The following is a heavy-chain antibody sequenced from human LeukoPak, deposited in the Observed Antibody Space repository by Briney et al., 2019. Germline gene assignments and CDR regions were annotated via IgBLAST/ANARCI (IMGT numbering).Heavy chain of an antibody. CDR1: GGSFSGYY. V-gene: IGHV4-34*01. CDR2: INHSGST. CDR3: AMAYYDSSGYYFDY. Sequence: SETLSLTCAVYGGSFSGYYWSWIRQPPGKGLEWIGEINHSGSTNYSPSLKSRVTISVDTSKNQFSLKLSSATAADTAVYYCAMAYYDSSGYYFDYWGQGTLVTVSS. J-gene: IGHJ4*02. D-gene: IGHD3-22*01.